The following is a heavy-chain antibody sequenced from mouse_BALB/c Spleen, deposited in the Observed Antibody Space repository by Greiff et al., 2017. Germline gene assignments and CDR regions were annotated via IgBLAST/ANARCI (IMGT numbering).Heavy chain of an antibody. D-gene: IGHD1-1*01. V-gene: IGHV2-9*02. CDR3: AREEYYGSSSFDY. CDR2: ILAGGST. J-gene: IGHJ2*01. Sequence: QVQLKESGPGLVAPSQSLSITCTVSGFSLTSYGVHWVRQPPGTGLEWLGVILAGGSTNYNSALMSSLSISKDNSKSQVFLKMNSLQTDDTAMYYCAREEYYGSSSFDYWGQGTTLTVSS. CDR1: GFSLTSYG.